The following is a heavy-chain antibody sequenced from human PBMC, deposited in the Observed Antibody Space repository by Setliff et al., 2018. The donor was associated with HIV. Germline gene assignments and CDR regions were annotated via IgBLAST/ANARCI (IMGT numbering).Heavy chain of an antibody. V-gene: IGHV3-30*05. D-gene: IGHD2-15*01. J-gene: IGHJ4*01. CDR2: ISYDGTNK. CDR1: GFTFSSYG. Sequence: GGSLRLSCAASGFTFSSYGMHWVRQAPGKGLEWVAVISYDGTNKYYADSVKGRFTISRDNPKNTLYLQMNGLRVEGTAVYYCAKDGISGGAYPPYYFDNWGHGTLVTVSS. CDR3: AKDGISGGAYPPYYFDN.